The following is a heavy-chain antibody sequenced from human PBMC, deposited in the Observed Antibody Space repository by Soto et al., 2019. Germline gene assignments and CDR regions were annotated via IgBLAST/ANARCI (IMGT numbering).Heavy chain of an antibody. J-gene: IGHJ1*01. CDR2: IDPSDSYT. CDR3: ARQLGVTGAQYFQH. Sequence: GESLKISCQGSGFTFTNYWINWVRQMPGKGLEWMGKIDPSDSYTNYNPSFQDHVTMSADTSISTAYLQWSSLKASDTAIYYCARQLGVTGAQYFQHWGQGTLVTVSS. CDR1: GFTFTNYW. V-gene: IGHV5-10-1*01. D-gene: IGHD2-21*02.